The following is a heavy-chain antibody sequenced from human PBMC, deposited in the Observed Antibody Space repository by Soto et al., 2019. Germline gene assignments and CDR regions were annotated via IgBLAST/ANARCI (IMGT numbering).Heavy chain of an antibody. CDR1: GGSISSGDYY. Sequence: SETLSLTCTVSGGSISSGDYYWSWIRQPPGKGLEWIGYIYYSGSTYYNPSLKSRVTISVDTSKKQFSLKLSSVTAADTAVYYCARDGSRFPDSLGDYYYGMDVWGQGTTVTVSS. CDR2: IYYSGST. J-gene: IGHJ6*01. D-gene: IGHD2-2*03. CDR3: ARDGSRFPDSLGDYYYGMDV. V-gene: IGHV4-30-4*01.